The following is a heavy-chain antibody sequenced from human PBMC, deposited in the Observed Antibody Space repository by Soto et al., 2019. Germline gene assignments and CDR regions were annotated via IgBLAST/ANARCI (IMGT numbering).Heavy chain of an antibody. Sequence: GGSLRLSCAASGFTFRTYAMNWVRQAPGKGLEWISAISGSGSFTHYADSVRGRFTISRDNSQNQLYLQMNNLRGDDTAMYYCAKIPSGSGSSKFDYWGQGIQVTVSS. CDR1: GFTFRTYA. CDR3: AKIPSGSGSSKFDY. CDR2: ISGSGSFT. J-gene: IGHJ4*02. D-gene: IGHD3-10*01. V-gene: IGHV3-23*01.